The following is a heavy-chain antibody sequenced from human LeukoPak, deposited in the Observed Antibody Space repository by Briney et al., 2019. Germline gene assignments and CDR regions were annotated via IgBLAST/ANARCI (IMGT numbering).Heavy chain of an antibody. CDR2: IRSKAYGGTT. J-gene: IGHJ4*02. Sequence: PGRSLRLSCTASGFTFGVYGMSWVRQAPGKGLEWVGFIRSKAYGGTTEYAASVKGRFTISKDDSKSIAYLQMNSLKTEDTAVYYCGCSTGHYSDYFDYWGQGTLVTVSS. D-gene: IGHD3-22*01. V-gene: IGHV3-49*04. CDR3: GCSTGHYSDYFDY. CDR1: GFTFGVYG.